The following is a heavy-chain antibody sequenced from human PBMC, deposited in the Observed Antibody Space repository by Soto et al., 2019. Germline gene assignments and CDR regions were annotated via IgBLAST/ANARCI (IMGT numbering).Heavy chain of an antibody. D-gene: IGHD1-1*01. Sequence: SETLSLTCTVSGGSISSGGYYWSWIRQHPGKGLEWIGYISYTGSTDYSPSLKSRVTISVDTSKNQFSLKVRSVTAADMAIYFCARHYPIGNNWNYFDYWGRGTLVTVSS. CDR3: ARHYPIGNNWNYFDY. J-gene: IGHJ4*02. CDR1: GGSISSGGYY. CDR2: ISYTGST. V-gene: IGHV4-61*08.